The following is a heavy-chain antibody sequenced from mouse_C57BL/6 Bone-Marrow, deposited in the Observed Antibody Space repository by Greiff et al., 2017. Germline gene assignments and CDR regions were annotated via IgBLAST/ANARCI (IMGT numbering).Heavy chain of an antibody. V-gene: IGHV1-61*01. CDR2: IYPSDSET. D-gene: IGHD2-4*01. CDR1: GYTFTSYW. CDR3: ASRGHYDYDGAWFAY. Sequence: QVQLQQPGAELVRPGSSVKLSCKASGYTFTSYWMDWVKQRPGQGLEWIGNIYPSDSETHYNQKFKDKATLTVDKSSSTAYMQLSSLTSEDFAVYYCASRGHYDYDGAWFAYWGQGTLVTVSA. J-gene: IGHJ3*01.